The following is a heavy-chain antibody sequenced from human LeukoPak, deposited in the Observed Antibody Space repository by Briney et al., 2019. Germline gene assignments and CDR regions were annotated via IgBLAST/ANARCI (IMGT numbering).Heavy chain of an antibody. CDR1: GDSVSSNSAA. D-gene: IGHD5-12*01. CDR2: TYYRSKWYN. Sequence: SQTLSLTCAISGDSVSSNSAAWNWITQSPSRGLEWLGRTYYRSKWYNGYAVSVKSRITINPDTSKNHFSLQLNSVTPEDTAIYHCARSGPSGYIDFWGQGTLVTVSS. V-gene: IGHV6-1*01. CDR3: ARSGPSGYIDF. J-gene: IGHJ4*02.